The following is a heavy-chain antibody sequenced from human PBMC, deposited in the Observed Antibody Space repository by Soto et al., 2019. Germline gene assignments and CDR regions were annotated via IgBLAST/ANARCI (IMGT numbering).Heavy chain of an antibody. D-gene: IGHD3-16*01. CDR2: MNPGSGDT. V-gene: IGHV1-8*01. Sequence: ASVKVSCKASGYSFTNNDVSWVRQATGQGLEWMGWMNPGSGDTGYAQKFQGRVTMTRDISIATAYMELSSLRSDDTTIYYCARMETFGSLNWFDPWGQGTLVTVSS. CDR1: GYSFTNND. J-gene: IGHJ5*02. CDR3: ARMETFGSLNWFDP.